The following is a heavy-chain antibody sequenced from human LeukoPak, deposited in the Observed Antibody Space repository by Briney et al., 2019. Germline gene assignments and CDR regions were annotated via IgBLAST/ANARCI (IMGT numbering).Heavy chain of an antibody. CDR3: ARDSAGRFLDY. V-gene: IGHV4-59*12. Sequence: SETLSLTCTVSGVFISSYYWSWIRQPPGKGLEWIGYIYYSGSTNYNPSLKSRVTISVDTSKNQFSLKLSSVTAADTAVYYCARDSAGRFLDYWGQGTLVTVSS. CDR1: GVFISSYY. J-gene: IGHJ4*02. CDR2: IYYSGST. D-gene: IGHD6-13*01.